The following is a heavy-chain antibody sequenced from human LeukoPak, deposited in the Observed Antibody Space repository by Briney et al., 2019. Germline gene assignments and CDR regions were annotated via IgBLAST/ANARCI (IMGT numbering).Heavy chain of an antibody. CDR1: GDSVSSHSAA. CDR3: AREGSGQEYYGMDV. V-gene: IGHV6-1*01. D-gene: IGHD3-10*01. Sequence: SQTLSLTCDISGDSVSSHSAAWNRIRQSPSGGLEWLGRTYYRSKWYHDYALSVRSRITVTPDTSENQFSLHLNSVILEDTAIYFCAREGSGQEYYGMDVWGQGTTVIVSS. J-gene: IGHJ6*02. CDR2: TYYRSKWYH.